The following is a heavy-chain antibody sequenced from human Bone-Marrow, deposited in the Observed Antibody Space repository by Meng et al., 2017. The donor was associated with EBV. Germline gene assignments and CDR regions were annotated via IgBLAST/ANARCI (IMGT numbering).Heavy chain of an antibody. Sequence: QVQLQQWGAGLLKPSXXLSLTCAVYGGSFSGYYWSWIRQPPGKGLEWIGEINHSGSTNYNPSLKSRVSISVDTSKNQFSLTMNSVTAADTAVYYCATTRHSSWFHFPFDYWGLGTLVTVSS. V-gene: IGHV4-34*01. CDR1: GGSFSGYY. J-gene: IGHJ4*02. D-gene: IGHD2-2*01. CDR2: INHSGST. CDR3: ATTRHSSWFHFPFDY.